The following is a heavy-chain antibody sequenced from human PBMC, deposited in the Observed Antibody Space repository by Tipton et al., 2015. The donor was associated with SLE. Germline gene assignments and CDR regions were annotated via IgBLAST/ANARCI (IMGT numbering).Heavy chain of an antibody. CDR2: LFHSGST. CDR1: GYSISSGSY. Sequence: SLTCAVSGYSISSGSYWGWIRQPPGKGLAWIGCLFHSGSTYYNPSLKSRVTISVDTSRNQFSLKLSSVTAADTAVYYCARMEGMITYGGIAGLWGQGTVVTVSS. V-gene: IGHV4-38-2*01. CDR3: ARMEGMITYGGIAGL. J-gene: IGHJ4*02. D-gene: IGHD3-16*01.